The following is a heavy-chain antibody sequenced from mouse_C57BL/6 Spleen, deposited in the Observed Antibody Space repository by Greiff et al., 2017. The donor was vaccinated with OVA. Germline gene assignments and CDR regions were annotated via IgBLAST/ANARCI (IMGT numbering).Heavy chain of an antibody. D-gene: IGHD4-1*01. V-gene: IGHV5-12*01. J-gene: IGHJ2*01. CDR3: ARGRPGSYFDY. CDR1: GFTFSDYY. Sequence: EVQRVESGGGLVQPGGSLKLSCAASGFTFSDYYMYWVRQTPEKRLEWVAYISNGGGSTYYPDTVKGRFTISRDNAKNTLYLQMSRLKSEDTAMYYCARGRPGSYFDYWGQGTTLTVSS. CDR2: ISNGGGST.